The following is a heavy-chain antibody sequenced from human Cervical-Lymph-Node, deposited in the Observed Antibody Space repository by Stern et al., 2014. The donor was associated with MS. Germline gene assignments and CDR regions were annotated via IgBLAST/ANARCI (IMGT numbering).Heavy chain of an antibody. CDR1: GGTFSRFA. J-gene: IGHJ6*02. D-gene: IGHD3-10*01. CDR2: IMPMFDTP. V-gene: IGHV1-69*01. CDR3: ASSVGELTPESV. Sequence: VQLVQSGAEVKKPGSSVRVSCKASGGTFSRFAISWVRQAPGHGLEWMGGIMPMFDTPNYAQKFQGRVTIIADASTRTAYMELNSLRFEDTAVYYCASSVGELTPESVWGQGTTVTV.